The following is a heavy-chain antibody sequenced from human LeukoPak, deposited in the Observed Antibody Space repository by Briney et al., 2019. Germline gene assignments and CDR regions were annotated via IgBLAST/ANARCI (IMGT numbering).Heavy chain of an antibody. D-gene: IGHD5-12*01. Sequence: GGSLRLSCAASGFTFSSYSMNWVRQAPGKGLEWVSSISSSSSYIYYADPVKGRFTISRDSAKNSLYLQMNSLRAEDTAVYYCARDGGYRAIDYWGQGTLVTVSS. CDR1: GFTFSSYS. J-gene: IGHJ4*02. V-gene: IGHV3-21*01. CDR2: ISSSSSYI. CDR3: ARDGGYRAIDY.